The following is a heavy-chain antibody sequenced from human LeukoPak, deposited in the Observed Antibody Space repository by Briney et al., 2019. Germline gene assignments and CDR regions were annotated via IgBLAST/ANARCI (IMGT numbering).Heavy chain of an antibody. CDR3: ARDYSSAVAR. D-gene: IGHD3-22*01. CDR2: IYPGDSDP. CDR1: GYSFTSYL. Sequence: GESLKISCKGSGYSFTSYLIGWVRQMPGKGLEGMGIIYPGDSDPRYSPSFQDQVTISSHKPNTTPHPQWSSLKPPATPMYYCARDYSSAVARWGQGTLVTVSS. J-gene: IGHJ4*02. V-gene: IGHV5-51*04.